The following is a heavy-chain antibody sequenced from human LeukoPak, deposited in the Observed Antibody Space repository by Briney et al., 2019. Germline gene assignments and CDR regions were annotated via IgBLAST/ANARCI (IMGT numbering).Heavy chain of an antibody. CDR3: AREGGIAAAGHLYYFDY. J-gene: IGHJ4*02. D-gene: IGHD6-13*01. CDR2: IYYSGST. Sequence: SETLSLTCTVSGGSISSYYWSWIRQPPGKGLEWIGYIYYSGSTNYNPSLKSRVTISVDTSKNHFSLKLSSVTAADTAVYYCAREGGIAAAGHLYYFDYWGQGTLVTVSS. V-gene: IGHV4-59*01. CDR1: GGSISSYY.